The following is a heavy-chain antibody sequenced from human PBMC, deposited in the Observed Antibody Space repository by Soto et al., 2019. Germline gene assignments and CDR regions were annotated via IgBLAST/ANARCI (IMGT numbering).Heavy chain of an antibody. V-gene: IGHV3-30-3*01. Sequence: GGSLRLSCAASGFTFSSYAMHWVRQAPGKGLEWVAVISYDGSNKYYADSVKGRFTISRDNSKNTLYLQMNSLRAEDTAVYYCARGSYSMTTVTRLDYWGQGTLVTVSS. CDR1: GFTFSSYA. CDR2: ISYDGSNK. J-gene: IGHJ4*02. CDR3: ARGSYSMTTVTRLDY. D-gene: IGHD4-17*01.